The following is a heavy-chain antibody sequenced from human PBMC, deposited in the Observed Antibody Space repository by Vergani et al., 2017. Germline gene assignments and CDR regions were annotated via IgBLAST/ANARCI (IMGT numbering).Heavy chain of an antibody. CDR3: AKDMVAAGAGDAFDI. CDR2: ISWNSGSI. Sequence: VQLVESGGGVVQPGGSLRLSCTASGFIFSTYAMSWVRQAPGKGLEWVSGISWNSGSIGYADSVKGRFTISRDNAKNSLYLQMNSLRAEDMALYYCAKDMVAAGAGDAFDIWGQGTMVTVSS. J-gene: IGHJ3*02. D-gene: IGHD6-13*01. CDR1: GFIFSTYA. V-gene: IGHV3-9*03.